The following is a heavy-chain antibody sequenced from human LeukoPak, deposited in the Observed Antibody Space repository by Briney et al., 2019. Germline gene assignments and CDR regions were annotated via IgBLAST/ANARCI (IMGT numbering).Heavy chain of an antibody. CDR2: IYNSGNT. CDR1: GGSISSYY. D-gene: IGHD1-1*01. V-gene: IGHV4-59*08. Sequence: SETLSLTCTVPGGSISSYYWGWIRQPPGKGLECIGYIYNSGNTNYNPSLKSRVTISVDTSKNQFSLRLSSVTAADTAVYYCARGTRYNWNDLGWFDPWGQGTLVTVSS. J-gene: IGHJ5*02. CDR3: ARGTRYNWNDLGWFDP.